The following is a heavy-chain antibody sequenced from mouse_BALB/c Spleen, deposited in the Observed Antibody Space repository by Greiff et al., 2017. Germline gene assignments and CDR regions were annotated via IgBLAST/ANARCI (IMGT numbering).Heavy chain of an antibody. CDR1: GFTFSSFG. V-gene: IGHV5-17*02. J-gene: IGHJ2*01. Sequence: EVMLVESGGGLVQPGGSRKLSCAASGFTFSSFGMHWVRQAPEKGLEWVAYISSGSSTIYYADTVKGRFTISRDNPKNTLFLQMTSLRSEDTAMYYCARGALRYYFDYWGQGTTLTVSS. D-gene: IGHD1-1*01. CDR2: ISSGSSTI. CDR3: ARGALRYYFDY.